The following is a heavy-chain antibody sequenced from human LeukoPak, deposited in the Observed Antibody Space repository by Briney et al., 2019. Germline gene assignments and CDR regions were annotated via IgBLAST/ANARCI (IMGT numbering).Heavy chain of an antibody. Sequence: GGSLRLSCAASGFTFSNYAMGWVRQAPGKGLEWVSTVTGSGSSTNYADSVKGRFTISSDNSKSTLYLQMNSLRAEDTALYYCARKPPSGGVFDFWGQGTLVSVS. CDR1: GFTFSNYA. D-gene: IGHD2-8*02. CDR3: ARKPPSGGVFDF. J-gene: IGHJ4*02. V-gene: IGHV3-23*01. CDR2: VTGSGSST.